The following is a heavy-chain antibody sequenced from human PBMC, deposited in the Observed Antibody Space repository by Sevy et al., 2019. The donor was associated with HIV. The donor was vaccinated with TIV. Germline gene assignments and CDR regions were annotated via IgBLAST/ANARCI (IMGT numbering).Heavy chain of an antibody. J-gene: IGHJ6*02. CDR1: GFTFITYD. D-gene: IGHD5-12*01. CDR3: TRSGGYSDYGMDV. Sequence: GGSLRLSCAASGFTFITYDMHWVRHVTGKGLEWVSGVVPAGDTFYPGSVKGRFTISRENAKNSLYLQMNNLGAGDTAVYYCTRSGGYSDYGMDVWGQGTTVTVSS. V-gene: IGHV3-13*01. CDR2: VVPAGDT.